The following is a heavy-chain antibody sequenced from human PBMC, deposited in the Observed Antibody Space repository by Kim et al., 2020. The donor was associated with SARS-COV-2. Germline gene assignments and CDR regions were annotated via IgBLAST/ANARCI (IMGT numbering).Heavy chain of an antibody. V-gene: IGHV4-34*01. J-gene: IGHJ4*02. CDR2: INHSGST. Sequence: SETLSLTCAVYGGSFSGYYWSWIRQPPGKGLEWIGEINHSGSTNYNPSLKSRVTISVDTSKNQFSLKLSSLTAADTAVYYCARGRARPLMVRGVTLYWGQGTLVTVSS. CDR3: ARGRARPLMVRGVTLY. D-gene: IGHD3-10*01. CDR1: GGSFSGYY.